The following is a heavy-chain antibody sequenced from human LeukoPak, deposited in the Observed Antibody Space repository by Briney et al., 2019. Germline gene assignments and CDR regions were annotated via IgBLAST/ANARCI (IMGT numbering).Heavy chain of an antibody. D-gene: IGHD4-17*01. V-gene: IGHV4-59*01. J-gene: IGHJ4*02. CDR2: IYYSGST. Sequence: SETLSLTCTVSGGPISSYYWSWIRQPPGKGLEWIGYIYYSGSTNYNPSLKSRVTISVDTSKNQFSLKLSSVTAADTAVYYCARRYGDYDYFDYWGQGTLVTVSS. CDR3: ARRYGDYDYFDY. CDR1: GGPISSYY.